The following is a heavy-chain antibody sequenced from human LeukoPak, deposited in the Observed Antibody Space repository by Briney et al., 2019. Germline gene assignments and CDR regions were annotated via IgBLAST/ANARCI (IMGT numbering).Heavy chain of an antibody. J-gene: IGHJ5*02. CDR2: IYYSGST. D-gene: IGHD3-22*01. V-gene: IGHV4-39*01. CDR3: ARRWMGYYDSSGYYYSGIWFDP. Sequence: SETLSLTCTVSGGSISSSSYYWGWLRQPPGKGLEWIVSIYYSGSTYYNPSLKSRVTISVDTSKNQFSLKLSSVTAADTAVYYCARRWMGYYDSSGYYYSGIWFDPWGQGTLVTVSS. CDR1: GGSISSSSYY.